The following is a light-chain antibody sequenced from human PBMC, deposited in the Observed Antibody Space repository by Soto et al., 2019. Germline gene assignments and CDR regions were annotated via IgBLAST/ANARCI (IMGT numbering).Light chain of an antibody. CDR1: QRISSTY. V-gene: IGKV3-20*01. J-gene: IGKJ4*01. CDR3: QQYGRSHT. CDR2: GAS. Sequence: EIVLTQSPGTLSLSPGERATLSCRASQRISSTYLAWYHQKPGQAPRLLIYGASSRATGIPDRFNGSGSGTDFTLTISRLEPEDFAVYYCQQYGRSHTFGGGTKVEI.